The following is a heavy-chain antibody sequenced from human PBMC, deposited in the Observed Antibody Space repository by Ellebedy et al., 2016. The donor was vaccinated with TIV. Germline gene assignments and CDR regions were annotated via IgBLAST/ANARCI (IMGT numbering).Heavy chain of an antibody. V-gene: IGHV3-23*01. CDR1: GFTFSSYA. CDR3: ARGFMPDY. CDR2: ISNNGGST. D-gene: IGHD2-2*01. Sequence: GESLKISCAASGFTFSSYAMTWVRQAPGKGLEWVSAISNNGGSTYYADSVKGRFTISRDNTKRSLFLQMNSLRAEDTALYYCARGFMPDYWGQGTLVTVSS. J-gene: IGHJ4*02.